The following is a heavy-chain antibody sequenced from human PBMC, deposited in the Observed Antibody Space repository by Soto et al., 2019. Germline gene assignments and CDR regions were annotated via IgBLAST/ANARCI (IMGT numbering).Heavy chain of an antibody. D-gene: IGHD3-22*01. CDR2: INPNRGGT. CDR3: ARDKRYYYDSSGPIPQAFDY. CDR1: GYTFTGHY. J-gene: IGHJ4*02. V-gene: IGHV1-2*04. Sequence: GASMKVSCKASGYTFTGHYMHWVRQAPGQGLEWMGWINPNRGGTNYAQKFQGWVTMTRDTSISTAYMELSRLRSDDTAVYYCARDKRYYYDSSGPIPQAFDYWGQGTLVTVSS.